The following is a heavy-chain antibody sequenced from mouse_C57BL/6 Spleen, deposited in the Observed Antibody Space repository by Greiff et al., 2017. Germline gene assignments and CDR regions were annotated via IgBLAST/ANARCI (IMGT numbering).Heavy chain of an antibody. V-gene: IGHV1-54*01. Sequence: QVQLQQSGAELVRPGTSVKVSCKASGYAFTNYLIEWVKQRPGQGLEWIGVINPGSGGTNYNEKFKGKATLTADKSSSTAYMQLSSLTSEDSAVYFCARSTGGYDKLAYWGQGTLVTVSA. CDR3: ARSTGGYDKLAY. J-gene: IGHJ3*01. D-gene: IGHD2-2*01. CDR2: INPGSGGT. CDR1: GYAFTNYL.